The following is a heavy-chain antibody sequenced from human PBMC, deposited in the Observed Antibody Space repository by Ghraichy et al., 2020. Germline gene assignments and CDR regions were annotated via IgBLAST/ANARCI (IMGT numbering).Heavy chain of an antibody. CDR1: GFTVSSNY. CDR2: IYSGGST. Sequence: GGSLRLSCAASGFTVSSNYMSWVRQAPGKGLEWVSVIYSGGSTYYADSVKGRFTISRDNSKNTLYLQMNSLRAEDTAVYYCARDRRHYDSTGYYYYYGMDGWGQGTTVTVSS. CDR3: ARDRRHYDSTGYYYYYGMDG. D-gene: IGHD3-22*01. V-gene: IGHV3-53*01. J-gene: IGHJ6*02.